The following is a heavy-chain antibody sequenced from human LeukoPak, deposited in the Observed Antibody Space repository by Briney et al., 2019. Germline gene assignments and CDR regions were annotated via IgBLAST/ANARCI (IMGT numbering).Heavy chain of an antibody. J-gene: IGHJ4*02. D-gene: IGHD6-19*01. CDR1: GXTFTTNS. CDR2: IYSGGST. CDR3: ARDPGGWGNFDY. V-gene: IGHV3-66*01. Sequence: GGSLRLSCAVSGXTFTTNSMSWVRQAPGKGRKWVSVIYSGGSTYYPDSVKGRFTISRDYSKNTLYLQMNSLRAEDTAVYYCARDPGGWGNFDYWGQGTLVTVSS.